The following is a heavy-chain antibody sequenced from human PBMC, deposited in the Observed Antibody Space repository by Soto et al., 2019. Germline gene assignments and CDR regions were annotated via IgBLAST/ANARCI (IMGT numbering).Heavy chain of an antibody. Sequence: GESLKISCKGSGYRFTTDRISWVRQMPGKGLEWMGTIDPSDSYTNYSPSFQGHVTISADKSISTAYLQWGSLKASDTAVYCCARLRIAAPGDPGPWGQGTLVTVSS. J-gene: IGHJ5*02. CDR2: IDPSDSYT. CDR1: GYRFTTDR. D-gene: IGHD6-13*01. CDR3: ARLRIAAPGDPGP. V-gene: IGHV5-10-1*01.